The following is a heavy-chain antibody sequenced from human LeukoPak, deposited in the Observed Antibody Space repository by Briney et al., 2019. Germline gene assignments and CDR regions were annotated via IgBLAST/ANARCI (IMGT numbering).Heavy chain of an antibody. D-gene: IGHD4-11*01. V-gene: IGHV4-59*01. CDR1: GGSISSYY. J-gene: IGHJ4*02. CDR2: IYYSGTT. CDR3: VKESYSRYFDY. Sequence: SETLSLTCTVSGGSISSYYWSWIRQPPGKGLEWIGYIYYSGTTNYNPSLKSRVTISVDTSKNQFSLKLSSVTAADTAVYYCVKESYSRYFDYWGQGTLVTVSS.